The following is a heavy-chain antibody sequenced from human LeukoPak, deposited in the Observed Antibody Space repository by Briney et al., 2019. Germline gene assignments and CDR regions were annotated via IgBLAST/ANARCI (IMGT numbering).Heavy chain of an antibody. D-gene: IGHD2-2*01. CDR2: TYYKSKWSN. CDR1: GDSVSSNSVV. J-gene: IGHJ4*02. CDR3: ARGDQASDY. V-gene: IGHV6-1*01. Sequence: SQTLSLTCAISGDSVSSNSVVWNWIRQSPSRGLEWLGRTYYKSKWSNNYAVSVKSRIIINPDTSENQFSLQLNSVTPEDTAVYYCARGDQASDYWGQGTLVTVSS.